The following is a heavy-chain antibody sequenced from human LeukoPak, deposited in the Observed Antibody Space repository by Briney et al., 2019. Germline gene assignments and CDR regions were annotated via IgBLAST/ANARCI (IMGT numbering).Heavy chain of an antibody. CDR1: GGSISSGGYY. CDR2: IYHSGST. V-gene: IGHV4-30-2*01. Sequence: SETLSLTCTVSGGSISSGGYYWSWIRQPPGKGLEWIGYIYHSGSTYYNPSLKSRVTISVDTSKNQFSLKLSSVTAADTAVYYCARGRFGSGWAFDYWGQGTLVTVSS. J-gene: IGHJ4*02. D-gene: IGHD6-19*01. CDR3: ARGRFGSGWAFDY.